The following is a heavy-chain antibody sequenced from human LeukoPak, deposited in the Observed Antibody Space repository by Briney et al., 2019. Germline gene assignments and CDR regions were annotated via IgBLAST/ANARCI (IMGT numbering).Heavy chain of an antibody. Sequence: LGESLKISCKGSGYSFTSYWIGWVRQMPGKGLEWMGIIYPGDSDTRYSPSFQGQVTISADKSISTAYLQWSSLKASDTAMYYCARQDDSSGYQYYYYYGMDVWGQGTTVTVSS. D-gene: IGHD3-22*01. J-gene: IGHJ6*02. CDR3: ARQDDSSGYQYYYYYGMDV. CDR1: GYSFTSYW. CDR2: IYPGDSDT. V-gene: IGHV5-51*01.